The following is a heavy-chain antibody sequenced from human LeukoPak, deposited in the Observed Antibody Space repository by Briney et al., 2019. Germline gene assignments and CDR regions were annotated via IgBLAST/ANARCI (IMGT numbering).Heavy chain of an antibody. D-gene: IGHD6-13*01. CDR1: GFTVSSNY. J-gene: IGHJ6*02. CDR3: ARDLYSSSQSYYYYYGMDV. Sequence: GGSLRLSCAASGFTVSSNYMSWVRQAPGKGLEWVSVIYSGGSTYYADSVKGRFTISRDNSKNTLYLQMNSLRAEDTAVYYCARDLYSSSQSYYYYYGMDVWGQGTTVTVSS. V-gene: IGHV3-66*01. CDR2: IYSGGST.